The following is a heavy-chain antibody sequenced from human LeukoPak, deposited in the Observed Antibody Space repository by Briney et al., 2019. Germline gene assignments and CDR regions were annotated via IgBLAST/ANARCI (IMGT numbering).Heavy chain of an antibody. CDR3: ARVRIAVAGKYYFDY. V-gene: IGHV1-2*02. J-gene: IGHJ4*02. D-gene: IGHD6-19*01. CDR2: INPNSSGT. CDR1: GYTFTGYY. Sequence: GASVKVSCKASGYTFTGYYMHWVRQAPGQGLEWMGWINPNSSGTNYAQKFQGRVTTTRDTSISTAYMELSRLRSDDTAVYYCARVRIAVAGKYYFDYWGQGTLVTVSS.